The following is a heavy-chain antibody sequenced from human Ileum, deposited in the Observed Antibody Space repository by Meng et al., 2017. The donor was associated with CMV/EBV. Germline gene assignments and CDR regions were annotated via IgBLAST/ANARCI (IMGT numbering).Heavy chain of an antibody. V-gene: IGHV3-23*01. D-gene: IGHD3-16*01. J-gene: IGHJ2*01. Sequence: FPFSCDAVIRLRHAPWQRLDWLPSIPPNAAKTYYADSVDGRFTISTANSKITLYLQMNSLRVEHTAMYYCARDPGGSIDWYDWYFGPWGRGTLVTVSS. CDR3: ARDPGGSIDWYDWYFGP. CDR2: IPPNAAKT. CDR1: FPFSCDA.